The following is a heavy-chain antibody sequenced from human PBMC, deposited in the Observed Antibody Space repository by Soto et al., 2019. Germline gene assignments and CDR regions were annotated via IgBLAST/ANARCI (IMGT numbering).Heavy chain of an antibody. CDR3: ARSIAVADTFDY. CDR1: GYTFTGYY. D-gene: IGHD6-19*01. Sequence: ASVKVSCKASGYTFTGYYMHWVRQAPGQGLEWMGWINPNSGGTNYAQKFQGRVTMTRDTSISTAYMELSRLRSDDTAVYYCARSIAVADTFDYWGRGTLVTVSS. CDR2: INPNSGGT. V-gene: IGHV1-2*02. J-gene: IGHJ4*02.